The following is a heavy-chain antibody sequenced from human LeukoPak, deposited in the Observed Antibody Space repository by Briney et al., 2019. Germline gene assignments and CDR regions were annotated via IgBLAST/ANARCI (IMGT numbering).Heavy chain of an antibody. CDR1: GGTFSSYA. V-gene: IGHV1-69*04. CDR3: ARGHFSGYDSDAFDI. D-gene: IGHD5-12*01. CDR2: IIPILGIA. J-gene: IGHJ3*02. Sequence: SVKVSCKASGGTFSSYAISWVRQAPGQGLEWMGRIIPILGIANYAQKFQGRVTITADKSTSTAYMELSSLRSEDTAVYYCARGHFSGYDSDAFDIWGQGTMVTVSS.